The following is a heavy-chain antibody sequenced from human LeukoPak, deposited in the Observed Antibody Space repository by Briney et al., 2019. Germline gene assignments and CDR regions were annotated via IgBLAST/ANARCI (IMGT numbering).Heavy chain of an antibody. Sequence: PGGSLRLSCAASGFTFSSYSMNWVRQAPGKGLEWVAVISYDGSNKYYADSVKGRFTISRDNSKNTLYLQMNSLRAEDTAVYYCAKGSPVTGMDYWGQGTLVTDSS. CDR3: AKGSPVTGMDY. D-gene: IGHD2-8*02. CDR1: GFTFSSYS. J-gene: IGHJ4*02. V-gene: IGHV3-30*18. CDR2: ISYDGSNK.